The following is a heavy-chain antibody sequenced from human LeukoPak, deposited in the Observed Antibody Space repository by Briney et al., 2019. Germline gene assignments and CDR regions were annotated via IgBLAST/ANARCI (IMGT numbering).Heavy chain of an antibody. V-gene: IGHV1-8*01. Sequence: ASVKVSCKASGYTFSDYDVNWVQQAPGQGLEWMGWMNPTSGDTGYAQKFQGRVTMTRSMSRNTAYMELSRLRSEDTAVYFCARVVMKAFYYYYMDVWGKGTTIIISS. J-gene: IGHJ6*03. D-gene: IGHD2-21*01. CDR3: ARVVMKAFYYYYMDV. CDR1: GYTFSDYD. CDR2: MNPTSGDT.